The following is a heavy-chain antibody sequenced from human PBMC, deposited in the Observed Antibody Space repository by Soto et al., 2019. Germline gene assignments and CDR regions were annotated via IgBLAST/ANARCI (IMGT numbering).Heavy chain of an antibody. CDR2: IYYSGST. CDR3: ARETRYYYDSSGYDC. V-gene: IGHV4-31*03. Sequence: PSETLSLTCTVSGGSISSGGYYWSWIRQHPGKGLEWIGYIYYSGSTYYNPSLKSRVTISGDTSKNQFYLKLSAVTAADTAVYYCARETRYYYDSSGYDCWGQGTLVTVSS. J-gene: IGHJ4*02. CDR1: GGSISSGGYY. D-gene: IGHD3-22*01.